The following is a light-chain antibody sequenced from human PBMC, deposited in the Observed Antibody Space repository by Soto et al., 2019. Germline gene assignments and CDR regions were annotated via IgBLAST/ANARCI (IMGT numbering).Light chain of an antibody. Sequence: QSALTQPASVSGSPGQSITISCTGTSSDVGGYNYVSWYQQHPGKAPKLMIYEVSNRPSGVSNRFSGSKSGNTASLTISGLQAEDEADYHCSSYTSSSTSVFGTGTKLTVL. CDR1: SSDVGGYNY. V-gene: IGLV2-14*01. CDR3: SSYTSSSTSV. J-gene: IGLJ1*01. CDR2: EVS.